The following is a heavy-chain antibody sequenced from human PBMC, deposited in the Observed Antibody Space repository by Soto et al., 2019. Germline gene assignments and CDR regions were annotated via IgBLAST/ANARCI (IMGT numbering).Heavy chain of an antibody. Sequence: KSSETLSLTCTVSGGSISSSSYYWGWIRQPPGKGLEWIGSIYYSGSTYYNPSLKSRVTISVDTSKNQFSLKLSSVTAADTAVYYCAATGGYSYGYVNYWGQGTLVTVSS. J-gene: IGHJ4*02. D-gene: IGHD5-18*01. CDR1: GGSISSSSYY. CDR2: IYYSGST. CDR3: AATGGYSYGYVNY. V-gene: IGHV4-39*01.